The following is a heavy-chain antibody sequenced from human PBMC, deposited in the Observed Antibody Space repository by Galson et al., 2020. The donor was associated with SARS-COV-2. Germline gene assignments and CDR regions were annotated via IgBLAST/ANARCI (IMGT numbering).Heavy chain of an antibody. V-gene: IGHV4-39*07. CDR2: IFHTGST. J-gene: IGHJ4*02. CDR3: ASWDLAGEVTNDY. Sequence: SETLSLTFTVSGASISNNLHYWGWIRQSPEKGLQWIGSIFHTGSTYYNPSLKSRVTMSVDTSKSQFSLKLSSVNAADTALYYCASWDLAGEVTNDYWGQGTLVTVSS. D-gene: IGHD3-16*01. CDR1: GASISNNLHY.